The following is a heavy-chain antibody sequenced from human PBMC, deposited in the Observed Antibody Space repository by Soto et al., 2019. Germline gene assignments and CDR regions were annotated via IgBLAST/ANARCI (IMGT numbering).Heavy chain of an antibody. CDR2: IYYSGST. D-gene: IGHD3-22*01. V-gene: IGHV4-31*03. J-gene: IGHJ4*02. Sequence: SETLSLTCTVSGGSISSGGYYWSWIRQHPGKGLEWIGYIYYSGSTYYNPSLKSRVTISVDTSKNQFSLKLSSVTAADTAVYYCARDHYSSGYYPRRYFDYWGQGTLVTVS. CDR1: GGSISSGGYY. CDR3: ARDHYSSGYYPRRYFDY.